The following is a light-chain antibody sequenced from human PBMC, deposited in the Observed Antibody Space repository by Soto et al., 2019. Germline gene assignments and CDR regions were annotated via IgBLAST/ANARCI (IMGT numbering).Light chain of an antibody. CDR1: QSVSIN. J-gene: IGKJ1*01. Sequence: EIVMTQSPATLSVSPGERATLSCRASQSVSINLAWYQQKPGQAPRLLIYGASTRATDIPARFSGSGSGTEFALTLSSLQSEDSAVYFCQQYNNWPLTFGQGTKVEIK. V-gene: IGKV3-15*01. CDR3: QQYNNWPLT. CDR2: GAS.